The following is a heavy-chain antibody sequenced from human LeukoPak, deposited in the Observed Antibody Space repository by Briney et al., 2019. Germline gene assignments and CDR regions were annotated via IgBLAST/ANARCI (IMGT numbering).Heavy chain of an antibody. V-gene: IGHV3-43*02. CDR2: ITADGSNA. CDR3: AKGHFWSGYYKFDY. Sequence: GGSLRLSCAASGFTFDDYGMHWVRQAPGKGLEWVSLITADGSNAYYADSVKGRSTISRDNGKNSLHLQMNSLRTEDTALYFCAKGHFWSGYYKFDYWGQGALVTVSS. CDR1: GFTFDDYG. J-gene: IGHJ4*02. D-gene: IGHD3-3*02.